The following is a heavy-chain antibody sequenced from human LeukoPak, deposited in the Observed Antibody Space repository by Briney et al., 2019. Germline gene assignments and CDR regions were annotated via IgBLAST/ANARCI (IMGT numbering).Heavy chain of an antibody. CDR2: IYYSGSA. J-gene: IGHJ3*02. CDR3: ARMVIRAYCSGGSCYEHAFDI. Sequence: SETLSLTCTVSDGSISTYYWSWIRQPPGKGLEWIGYIYYSGSANYNPSLKSRVTMSVDTSENQFSLELNSVTAADTAMYYCARMVIRAYCSGGSCYEHAFDIWGQGTMVTVSS. D-gene: IGHD2-15*01. CDR1: DGSISTYY. V-gene: IGHV4-59*08.